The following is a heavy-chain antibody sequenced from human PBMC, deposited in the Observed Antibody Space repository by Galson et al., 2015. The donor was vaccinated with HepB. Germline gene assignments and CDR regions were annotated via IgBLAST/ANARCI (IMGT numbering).Heavy chain of an antibody. CDR1: GFTFSSYG. D-gene: IGHD6-13*01. Sequence: SLRLSCAASGFTFSSYGMHWVRQAPGKGLEWVASISYDGSNKYYVDAVKGRFTISRDNSKNSLSLQMNSLRTEDTAVYYCAKGSGDVAVVGTGPFDYWGEGTLATVSS. CDR2: ISYDGSNK. CDR3: AKGSGDVAVVGTGPFDY. V-gene: IGHV3-30*18. J-gene: IGHJ4*02.